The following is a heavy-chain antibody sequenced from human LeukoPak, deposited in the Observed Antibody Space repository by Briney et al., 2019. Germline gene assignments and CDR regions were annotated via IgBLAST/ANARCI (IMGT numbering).Heavy chain of an antibody. CDR1: GFTFSSYA. Sequence: GGSLRLSCAASGFTFSSYAMHWVRQAPGKGLEYVSAISSNGGSTYYANSVKGRFTISRDNSKNTLYLQMGSLRAEDMAVYYCARGSSGYPRYFDYWGQGTLVTVSS. J-gene: IGHJ4*02. V-gene: IGHV3-64*01. CDR3: ARGSSGYPRYFDY. D-gene: IGHD3-22*01. CDR2: ISSNGGST.